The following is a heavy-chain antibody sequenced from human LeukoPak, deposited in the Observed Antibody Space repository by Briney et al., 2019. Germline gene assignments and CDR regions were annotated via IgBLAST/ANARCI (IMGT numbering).Heavy chain of an antibody. V-gene: IGHV3-7*03. CDR2: IKQDGSEK. Sequence: SGGSLRLSCAASGFTFSSYWMSWVRQAPGKGLEWVANIKQDGSEKYYVDSVKGRFTISRDNAKNSLYLQMNSRRAEDTAAYYCASSMLPYYYGMDVWGQGTTVTVSS. D-gene: IGHD2-15*01. CDR3: ASSMLPYYYGMDV. J-gene: IGHJ6*02. CDR1: GFTFSSYW.